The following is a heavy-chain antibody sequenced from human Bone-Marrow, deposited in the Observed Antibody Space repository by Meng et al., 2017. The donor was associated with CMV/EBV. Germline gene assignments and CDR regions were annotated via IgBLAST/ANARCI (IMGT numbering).Heavy chain of an antibody. CDR2: ISGGGGST. D-gene: IGHD5-24*01. CDR3: AKDWGRDGYNHFDY. V-gene: IGHV3-23*01. J-gene: IGHJ4*02. CDR1: GFIFSGYA. Sequence: GESLKISCAASGFIFSGYAMSWVRQAPGKGLEWVSVISGGGGSTYYADSVKGRFTISRDNSKNTLYLQMNSLRAEDTAVYYCAKDWGRDGYNHFDYWGQGNLVNVDS.